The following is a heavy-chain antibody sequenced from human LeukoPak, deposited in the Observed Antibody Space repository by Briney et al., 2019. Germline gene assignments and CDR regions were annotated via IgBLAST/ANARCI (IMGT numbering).Heavy chain of an antibody. D-gene: IGHD3-9*01. Sequence: SETLSLTCTVSGGSISSYYWSWIRQPPGKGLKWIGNIYYSGYTTYSPSLRSRVTISVDTSKNQFSLKLSSVTAADTAVYYCARHLRYFDWYPIPGGFDYWGQGTLVTVSS. CDR3: ARHLRYFDWYPIPGGFDY. CDR1: GGSISSYY. CDR2: IYYSGYT. J-gene: IGHJ4*02. V-gene: IGHV4-59*08.